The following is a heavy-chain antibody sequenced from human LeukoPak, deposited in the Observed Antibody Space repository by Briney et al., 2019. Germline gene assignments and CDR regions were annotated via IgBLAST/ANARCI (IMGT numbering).Heavy chain of an antibody. CDR1: GGSISSGSYY. CDR2: IYTSGST. J-gene: IGHJ4*02. V-gene: IGHV4-61*02. D-gene: IGHD6-19*01. Sequence: PSQTLSLTCTVSGGSISSGSYYWSWIRQPAGKGLEWIGRIYTSGSTNYNTSLKSRVTISVDTSKNQFSLKLRSVTAADTAVYYCARAGYSSGWYGDYWGQGTLVTVSS. CDR3: ARAGYSSGWYGDY.